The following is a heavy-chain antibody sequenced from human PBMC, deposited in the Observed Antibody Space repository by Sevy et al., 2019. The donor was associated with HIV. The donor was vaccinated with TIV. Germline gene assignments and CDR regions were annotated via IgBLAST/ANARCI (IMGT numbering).Heavy chain of an antibody. V-gene: IGHV3-7*01. D-gene: IGHD5-12*01. CDR2: IKQDGSEK. Sequence: GRSLRLSCAASGFTFSSYWMSWVRQAPGKGLEWVANIKQDGSEKYYVDSVKGRFTISRDNAKNSLYLQMNSLRAEDTAVYYCARDRRDIVATIIRESMDVWGQGTTVTVSS. CDR3: ARDRRDIVATIIRESMDV. CDR1: GFTFSSYW. J-gene: IGHJ6*02.